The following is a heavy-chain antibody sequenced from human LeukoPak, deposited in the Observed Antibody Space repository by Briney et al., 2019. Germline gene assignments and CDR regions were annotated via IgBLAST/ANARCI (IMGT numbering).Heavy chain of an antibody. CDR2: VDPEDGET. CDR1: GYTFTDYY. D-gene: IGHD3-9*01. CDR3: ATGSSIRYFDWLLSDFDY. Sequence: GASVKVSCKASGYTFTDYYMHWVQQAPGKGLEWMGRVDPEDGETIYAEKFQGRVTITADTSTDTAYMELSSLRSEDTAVYYCATGSSIRYFDWLLSDFDYWGQGTLVTVSS. V-gene: IGHV1-69-2*01. J-gene: IGHJ4*02.